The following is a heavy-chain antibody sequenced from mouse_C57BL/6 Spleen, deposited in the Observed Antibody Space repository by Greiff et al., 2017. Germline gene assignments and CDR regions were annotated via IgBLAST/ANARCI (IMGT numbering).Heavy chain of an antibody. CDR3: ARESETLAMDY. CDR1: GYTFSDYY. J-gene: IGHJ4*01. V-gene: IGHV5-12*01. D-gene: IGHD6-2*01. CDR2: ISTGGGST. Sequence: EVKVVESGGGLVQPGGSLKLSCAASGYTFSDYYMYWVRQTPGKRLEWVAYISTGGGSTYYPDTVKGRFTISRDNAKNTLYLQMSRLKSEDTAMYYCARESETLAMDYWGQGTSVTVSS.